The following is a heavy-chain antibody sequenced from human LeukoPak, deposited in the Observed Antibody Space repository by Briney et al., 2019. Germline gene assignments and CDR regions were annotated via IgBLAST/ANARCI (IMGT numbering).Heavy chain of an antibody. CDR1: GFTFSSYW. V-gene: IGHV3-7*01. D-gene: IGHD5-12*01. CDR3: ARHLPQAGIVATSDY. J-gene: IGHJ4*02. CDR2: IKQDGSEK. Sequence: PGGSLRLSCAASGFTFSSYWMSWVRQAPGKGLEWVANIKQDGSEKYYVDSVKGRFTISRDNAKNSLYLQMNSLRAEDTAVYYCARHLPQAGIVATSDYWGQGTLVTVSS.